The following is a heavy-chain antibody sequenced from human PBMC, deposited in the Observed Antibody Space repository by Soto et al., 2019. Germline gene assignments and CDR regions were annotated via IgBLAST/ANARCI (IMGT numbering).Heavy chain of an antibody. CDR2: INPGSGNT. Sequence: QVPLVQSGAEVKKPGASVKVSCKASGYTFTSYGMHWVRQAPGQRLEWMGYINPGSGNTKYSQKFQGRVTITGDTSANTAYRELSGLRSEDTAVYYCARVHVDVPTEFDYWGHGTLVTVSS. CDR3: ARVHVDVPTEFDY. D-gene: IGHD3-10*02. J-gene: IGHJ4*01. CDR1: GYTFTSYG. V-gene: IGHV1-3*01.